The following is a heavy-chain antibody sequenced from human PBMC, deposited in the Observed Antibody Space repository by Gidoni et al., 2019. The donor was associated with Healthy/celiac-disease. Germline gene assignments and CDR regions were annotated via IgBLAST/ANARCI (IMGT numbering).Heavy chain of an antibody. Sequence: QVQLVESGGAVVQPVRSLRLPCAAPASTFSSYCMHWVRPAPGKGLEWVAVMSYDGSNKYYADTVKGRFTNSRDNSKSTLYLKMNSLRAEDTAVYYCAKDSGYCRSTSYSQDSYYYYYGMDVWGQGTTVTVSS. CDR2: MSYDGSNK. D-gene: IGHD2-2*01. CDR3: AKDSGYCRSTSYSQDSYYYYYGMDV. J-gene: IGHJ6*02. CDR1: ASTFSSYC. V-gene: IGHV3-30*18.